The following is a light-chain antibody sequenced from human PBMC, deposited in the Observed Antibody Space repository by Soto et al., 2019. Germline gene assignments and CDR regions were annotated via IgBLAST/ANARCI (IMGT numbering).Light chain of an antibody. J-gene: IGKJ1*01. V-gene: IGKV2-28*01. CDR2: LGS. CDR1: QSLLHSNGNNY. Sequence: DIVMTQSPLSLPVTPGEPAPISCRSSQSLLHSNGNNYLEWYLQKPGQSPQLLIYLGSSRASGVPDRFSGSGSGTDFTLKIRRVEAEDVGVYYCMQALQTPRTFGQGTKVEIK. CDR3: MQALQTPRT.